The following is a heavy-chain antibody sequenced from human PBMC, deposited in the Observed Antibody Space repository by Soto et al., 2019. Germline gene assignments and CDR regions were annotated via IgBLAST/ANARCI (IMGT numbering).Heavy chain of an antibody. CDR3: ARVCSSTSCHRVSGVP. Sequence: PSETLSLTCAVYGASLSDNYCNWLRQPPGKGLEWIGEINHSGNTNYNPSLRSRVTISVDTSKNQFSLKLSSVTAADTAVYYCARVCSSTSCHRVSGVPWGQGTLVTVSS. CDR1: GASLSDNY. J-gene: IGHJ5*02. V-gene: IGHV4-34*01. CDR2: INHSGNT. D-gene: IGHD2-2*01.